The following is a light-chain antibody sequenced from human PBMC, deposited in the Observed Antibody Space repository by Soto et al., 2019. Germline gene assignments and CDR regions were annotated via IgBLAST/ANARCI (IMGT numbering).Light chain of an antibody. Sequence: DIVMTQSPLSLPVTPGEPASISCRSSQSLLGGNGKNYLDWYLQKPGQSPQLLIYLGSNRASGVPDRFSGSGSGTEFTLRITRVEAEDVGVYYCMQGPQTPLTFGGGTKVEIK. V-gene: IGKV2-28*01. J-gene: IGKJ4*01. CDR3: MQGPQTPLT. CDR2: LGS. CDR1: QSLLGGNGKNY.